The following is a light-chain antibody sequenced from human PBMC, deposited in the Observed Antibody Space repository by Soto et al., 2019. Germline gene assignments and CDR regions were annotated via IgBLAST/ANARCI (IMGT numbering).Light chain of an antibody. Sequence: QSVLTQPPSVSGAPGQRVTISCTGSSSNIGAGYDVHWYQQLPGTAPKLLMYANSNRPSGVPDRFSGSKSGTSASLAITGLQAEDEADYYCQSYDTSLCVVFGGGTKVTVL. CDR1: SSNIGAGYD. CDR3: QSYDTSLCVV. J-gene: IGLJ2*01. V-gene: IGLV1-40*01. CDR2: ANS.